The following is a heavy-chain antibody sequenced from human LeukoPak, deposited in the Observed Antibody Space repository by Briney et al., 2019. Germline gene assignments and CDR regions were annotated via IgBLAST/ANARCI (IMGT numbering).Heavy chain of an antibody. D-gene: IGHD3-10*01. CDR2: IYYSGST. CDR1: GGSISSGGYY. Sequence: PSQTLSLTCTVSGGSISSGGYYWSWIRQHPGKGLEWIGYIYYSGSTYYNPSLKSRVTISVDTSKNQFSLKLSSVTAADTAVYYCARDGSPRYYGSGSYLPYGFDPWGQGTLVTVSS. CDR3: ARDGSPRYYGSGSYLPYGFDP. J-gene: IGHJ5*02. V-gene: IGHV4-31*03.